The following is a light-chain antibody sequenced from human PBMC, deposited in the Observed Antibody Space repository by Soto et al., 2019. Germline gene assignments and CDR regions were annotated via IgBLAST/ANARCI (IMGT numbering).Light chain of an antibody. CDR2: EGS. Sequence: QSVLTQPASVSGSPGQSITISCTGTSSDVGSYNLVSWYQQHPGKAPKLMIYEGSKRPSGVSNRFSGSTSGNTASLTISGLQAEDEADYYCCSYAGSSTFKVFGGGTKLTVL. CDR3: CSYAGSSTFKV. J-gene: IGLJ2*01. V-gene: IGLV2-23*03. CDR1: SSDVGSYNL.